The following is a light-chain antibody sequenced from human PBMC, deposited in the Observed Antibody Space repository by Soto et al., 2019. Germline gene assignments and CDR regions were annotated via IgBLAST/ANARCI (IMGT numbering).Light chain of an antibody. J-gene: IGKJ1*01. CDR3: QQYGSSGT. V-gene: IGKV3-20*01. CDR2: DAS. CDR1: QSVSTY. Sequence: VLTQSPVTLSLSPGDRATLSCRASQSVSTYLAWYQQKPGQAPRLLIYDASNRATGIPARFSGSGSGTDFTLTISRLEPEDFAVYYCQQYGSSGTFGQGTKVDI.